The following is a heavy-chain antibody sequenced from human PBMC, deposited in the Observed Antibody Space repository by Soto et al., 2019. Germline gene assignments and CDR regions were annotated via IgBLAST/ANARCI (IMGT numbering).Heavy chain of an antibody. CDR1: GFTFDDYA. CDR2: ISWNSGSI. CDR3: AKTQYSSGWSNWFDP. J-gene: IGHJ5*02. Sequence: EVQLVESGGGLVQPGRSLRLSCAASGFTFDDYAMHWVRQAPGKGLEWVSGISWNSGSIGYADSVKGRFTISRDNAKNSLYLQMNSLRAEDTALYYCAKTQYSSGWSNWFDPWGQGTLVTVSS. D-gene: IGHD6-19*01. V-gene: IGHV3-9*01.